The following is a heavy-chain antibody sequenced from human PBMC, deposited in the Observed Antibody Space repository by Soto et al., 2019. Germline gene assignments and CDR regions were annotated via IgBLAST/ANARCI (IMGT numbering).Heavy chain of an antibody. Sequence: QVQLVQSGAEVKKPGASVKLSCRTSGYTFTHYYIHWVRQAPGQGLEWLGIINPASGSTNYAQEFQGRVTSPIDRPTTTVYRKLSGLRAEDTAIFYCARDLAAGDHWGQGTLVTVSS. CDR2: INPASGST. D-gene: IGHD6-13*01. V-gene: IGHV1-46*03. CDR3: ARDLAAGDH. CDR1: GYTFTHYY. J-gene: IGHJ4*02.